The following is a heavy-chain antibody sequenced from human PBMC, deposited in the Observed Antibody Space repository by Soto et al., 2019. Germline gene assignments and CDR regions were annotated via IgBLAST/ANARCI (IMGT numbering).Heavy chain of an antibody. Sequence: ASVKVSCKASGGTFSSYAISWVRQAPGQGLEWMGGIIPIFGTANYAQKFQGRVTITADESTSTAYMELSSLRSEDTAVYYCARKFWSGYYAFDIWGQGTMVTVSS. D-gene: IGHD3-3*01. CDR3: ARKFWSGYYAFDI. CDR2: IIPIFGTA. CDR1: GGTFSSYA. J-gene: IGHJ3*02. V-gene: IGHV1-69*13.